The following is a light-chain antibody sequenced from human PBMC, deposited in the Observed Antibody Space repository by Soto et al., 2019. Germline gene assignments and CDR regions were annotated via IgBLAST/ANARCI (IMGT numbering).Light chain of an antibody. CDR3: QQYGSSPWT. J-gene: IGKJ1*01. V-gene: IGKV3-20*01. CDR2: GAS. CDR1: QRVRSSS. Sequence: EIVLTQSPGTLSLSPGERATLSCRAGQRVRSSSLAWYQQKPGQAPRLLIYGASSRATGIPDRFSGSGSGTDFTLTISRLEPEDFAVYYCQQYGSSPWTFGQGTKVEIK.